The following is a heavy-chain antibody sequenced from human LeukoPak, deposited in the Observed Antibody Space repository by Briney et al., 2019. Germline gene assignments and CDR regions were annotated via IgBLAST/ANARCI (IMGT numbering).Heavy chain of an antibody. Sequence: GGSLRLSCAASGFTVSSNYMSWVRQAPGKGLEWLSVIYGGGSTYYADSLKGRFTISRDNSKNTVYLQMNSLRAEDTAVYYCAKSGYNRFDYWGQGTLVTVSS. D-gene: IGHD5-24*01. CDR1: GFTVSSNY. V-gene: IGHV3-66*01. CDR3: AKSGYNRFDY. CDR2: IYGGGST. J-gene: IGHJ4*02.